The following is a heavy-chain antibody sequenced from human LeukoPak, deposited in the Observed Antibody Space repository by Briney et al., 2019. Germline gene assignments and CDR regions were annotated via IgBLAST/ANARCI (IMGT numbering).Heavy chain of an antibody. J-gene: IGHJ4*02. V-gene: IGHV3-23*01. CDR1: GFTFSDYA. CDR2: ISGSGATT. D-gene: IGHD3-10*01. CDR3: AKRGGSGLSRQFDY. Sequence: TGGSLRLSCAASGFTFSDYAMSWVRQAPGKGLEWVTSISGSGATTDYADSVKGRFSIPRDNSKNTLYPQMNSLRGEDTALYFCAKRGGSGLSRQFDYWGQGTQVTVSS.